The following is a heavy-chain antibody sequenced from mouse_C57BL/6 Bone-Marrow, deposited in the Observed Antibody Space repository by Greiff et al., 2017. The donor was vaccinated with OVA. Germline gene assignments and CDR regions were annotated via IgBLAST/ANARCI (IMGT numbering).Heavy chain of an antibody. V-gene: IGHV1-50*01. J-gene: IGHJ2*01. D-gene: IGHD2-3*01. CDR2: IDPSDSYT. CDR1: GYTFTSYW. CDR3: ARGGYDGYLFDY. Sequence: QVQLQQPGAELVKPGASVKLSCKASGYTFTSYWMQWVKQRPGQGLEWIGEIDPSDSYTNYNQKFKGKATLTVDTSSSTAYMQLSSLTSEDSAVYYCARGGYDGYLFDYWGQGTTLTVSS.